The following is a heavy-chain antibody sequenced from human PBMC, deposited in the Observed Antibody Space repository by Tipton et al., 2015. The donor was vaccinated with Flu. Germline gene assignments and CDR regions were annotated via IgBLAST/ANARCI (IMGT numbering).Heavy chain of an antibody. CDR2: IYYSGST. V-gene: IGHV4-59*01. Sequence: TLSLTCTVSGGSISTYYWSWIRQPPGEGLEWIGYIYYSGSTNYNPSLKSRVTISVDTSKNQFSLKLSSVTAADTAVYYCARAGTTWGRMDVWGQGTTVTVSS. D-gene: IGHD3-16*01. CDR1: GGSISTYY. CDR3: ARAGTTWGRMDV. J-gene: IGHJ6*02.